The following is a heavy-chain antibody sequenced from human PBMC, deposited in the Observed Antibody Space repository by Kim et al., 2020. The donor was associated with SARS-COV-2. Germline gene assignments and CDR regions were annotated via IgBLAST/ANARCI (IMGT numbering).Heavy chain of an antibody. Sequence: TYDQDSGKGRFTISRANSKNTLYLQRNSPRAEDTAIYYCAKTSSTFKFPTWGQGTLVTVSS. V-gene: IGHV3-23*01. CDR2: T. CDR3: AKTSSTFKFPT. D-gene: IGHD2-21*01. J-gene: IGHJ1*01.